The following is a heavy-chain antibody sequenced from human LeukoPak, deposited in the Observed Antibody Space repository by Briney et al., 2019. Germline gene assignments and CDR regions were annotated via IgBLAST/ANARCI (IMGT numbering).Heavy chain of an antibody. CDR1: GGSISSGSYY. J-gene: IGHJ4*02. CDR2: IYTSGST. D-gene: IGHD3-22*01. V-gene: IGHV4-61*02. CDR3: ARDGPLGYYDSSGSIDY. Sequence: SETLSLTCTVSGGSISSGSYYWSWIRQPAGKGLEWIGRIYTSGSTNHNPSLKSRVTISVDTSKNQFSLKLSSVTAADTAVYYCARDGPLGYYDSSGSIDYWGQGTLVTVSS.